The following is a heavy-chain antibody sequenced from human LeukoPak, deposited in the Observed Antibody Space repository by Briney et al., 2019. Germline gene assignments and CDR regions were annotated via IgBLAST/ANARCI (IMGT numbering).Heavy chain of an antibody. CDR1: GGTFSSYA. J-gene: IGHJ1*01. D-gene: IGHD3-22*01. Sequence: ASVKVSCKASGGTFSSYAISWVRQAPGEGLEWMGGIIPIFGTANYAQKFQGRVTMTEDTSTDTAYMELSSLRSEDTAVYYCATADEYYYDSRSRLQHWGQGTLVSVSS. CDR3: ATADEYYYDSRSRLQH. CDR2: IIPIFGTA. V-gene: IGHV1-69*06.